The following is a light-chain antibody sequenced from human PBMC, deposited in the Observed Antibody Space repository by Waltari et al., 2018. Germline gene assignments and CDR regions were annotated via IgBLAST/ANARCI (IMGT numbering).Light chain of an antibody. CDR2: SNS. J-gene: IGLJ2*01. Sequence: QSVLTQPPSASGTPGQRVTLPCSGSGSNHGSNAVSWYQQLPGTAPKILIYSNSLRPSGVPDRFSGSKSGTSASLAISGLQSEDEADYYCAAWDDSLNRVFGGGTKLTVL. CDR3: AAWDDSLNRV. V-gene: IGLV1-44*01. CDR1: GSNHGSNA.